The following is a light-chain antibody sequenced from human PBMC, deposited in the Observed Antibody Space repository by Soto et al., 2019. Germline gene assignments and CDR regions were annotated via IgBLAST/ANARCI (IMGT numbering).Light chain of an antibody. CDR2: DVT. CDR3: SSFTSSMTNV. CDR1: RRDVGGYNS. Sequence: QSVLTQPPLLSGAPGAAITLPCHRNRRDVGGYNSVSWYQQHPGKAPKLILYDVTDRPSGVSYRFSGSKSGNTASLTISGLQAADEADYFCSSFTSSMTNVFGSGTKVTVL. J-gene: IGLJ1*01. V-gene: IGLV2-14*01.